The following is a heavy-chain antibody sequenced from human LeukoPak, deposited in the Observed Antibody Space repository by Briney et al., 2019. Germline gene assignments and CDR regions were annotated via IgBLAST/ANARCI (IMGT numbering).Heavy chain of an antibody. CDR3: ARGRDGYNFGYFDL. Sequence: ASVKVSCKPSGYTFTSYDINWVRQATGQGLEWMGWMTPNSAYTGYAQKFQGRVTITRNTSITTAYMELSSLRFEDTAVYYCARGRDGYNFGYFDLGGRGTLVTVSS. D-gene: IGHD5-24*01. V-gene: IGHV1-8*03. J-gene: IGHJ2*01. CDR2: MTPNSAYT. CDR1: GYTFTSYD.